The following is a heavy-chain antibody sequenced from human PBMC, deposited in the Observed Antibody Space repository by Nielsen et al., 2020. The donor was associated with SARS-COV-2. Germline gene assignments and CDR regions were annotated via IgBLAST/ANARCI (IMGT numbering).Heavy chain of an antibody. V-gene: IGHV3-48*02. CDR3: AKDEGIVVALLYYFDY. D-gene: IGHD2-15*01. J-gene: IGHJ4*02. Sequence: WIRQPPGKGLEWVSYISFSSSIIYYADSVKGRFSISRDNAKNSLYLQMNSLRDEDTAVYYCAKDEGIVVALLYYFDYWGQGTLVTVSS. CDR2: ISFSSSII.